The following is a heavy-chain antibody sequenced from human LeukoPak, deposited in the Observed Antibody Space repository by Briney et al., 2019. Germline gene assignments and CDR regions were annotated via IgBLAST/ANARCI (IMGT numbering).Heavy chain of an antibody. D-gene: IGHD4-17*01. Sequence: SETLSLTCTVSGGSISSSSYYWGWIRQPPGKGLEWIGSIYYSGSTNYNPSLKSRVTISVDTSKNQFSLKLSSVTAADTAVYYCARALSYGDYAGGWFDPWGQGTLVTVSS. CDR2: IYYSGST. J-gene: IGHJ5*02. CDR3: ARALSYGDYAGGWFDP. CDR1: GGSISSSSYY. V-gene: IGHV4-39*07.